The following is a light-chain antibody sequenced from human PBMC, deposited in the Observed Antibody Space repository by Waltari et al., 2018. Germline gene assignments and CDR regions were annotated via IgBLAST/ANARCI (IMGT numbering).Light chain of an antibody. Sequence: QSALTQPRSVSGSPGQSVTISCTGTSSDVGGYNYVSWYQQHPGKAPKLIIYDVTKRPSRVPERFSGSKSGNTASLTISGLQAEDEADYYCCSYGGSYSFVVFGGGTKLTVL. CDR2: DVT. J-gene: IGLJ2*01. CDR1: SSDVGGYNY. CDR3: CSYGGSYSFVV. V-gene: IGLV2-11*01.